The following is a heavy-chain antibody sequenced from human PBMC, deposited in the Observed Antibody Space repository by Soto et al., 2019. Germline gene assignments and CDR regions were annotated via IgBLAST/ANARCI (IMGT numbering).Heavy chain of an antibody. Sequence: GGSLRLSCAASGFTFSTYWMTWVRQAPGKGLEWVANINLDGSEKHYVDSVKGRFTISRDNAKNSLYLQMNRLRAEDTAVYYCARAGIDYWGQGTLVTVSS. CDR1: GFTFSTYW. CDR3: ARAGIDY. V-gene: IGHV3-7*01. J-gene: IGHJ4*02. CDR2: INLDGSEK.